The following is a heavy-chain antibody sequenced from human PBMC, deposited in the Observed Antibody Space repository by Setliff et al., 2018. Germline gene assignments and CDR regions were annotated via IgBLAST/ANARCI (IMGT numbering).Heavy chain of an antibody. V-gene: IGHV4-38-2*01. CDR1: GFSITNGYY. J-gene: IGHJ4*02. D-gene: IGHD5-12*01. CDR2: IFQSGIT. Sequence: PSETLSLTCAVSGFSITNGYYWSWIRQSPGKGLEWIGNIFQSGITFYNPSLKSRVTMSLDTSQNQFSLKLRSVTAADTAVYFCARVGGLLVATMPFDYWGQGTLVTVSS. CDR3: ARVGGLLVATMPFDY.